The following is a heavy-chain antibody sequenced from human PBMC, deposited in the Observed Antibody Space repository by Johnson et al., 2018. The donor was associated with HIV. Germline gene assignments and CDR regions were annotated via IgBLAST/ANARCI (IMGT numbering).Heavy chain of an antibody. Sequence: QVQLVESGGGVVQPGRSPRLSCAASGFTFSSYAMHWVRQAPGKGLEWVAVISYDGSNKYYADSVKGRFTISRDNSKNTLYLQMNSLRAEDTAVYDCARDRWSLPAFAFVFRAQGTMVTVSS. CDR1: GFTFSSYA. CDR3: ARDRWSLPAFAFVF. CDR2: ISYDGSNK. J-gene: IGHJ3*01. D-gene: IGHD6-13*01. V-gene: IGHV3-30-3*01.